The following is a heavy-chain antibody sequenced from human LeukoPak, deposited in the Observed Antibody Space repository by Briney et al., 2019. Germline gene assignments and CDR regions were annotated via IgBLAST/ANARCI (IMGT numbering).Heavy chain of an antibody. CDR2: INPNSGGT. Sequence: ASVKVSCKASGYTFTGYYMHWVRQAPGQGLEWMGWINPNSGGTNYAQKFQGRVTMTRDTSISTAYIELSRLRSDDTAVYYCARDGQQWLVLSWFDPWGQGTLVAVSS. CDR3: ARDGQQWLVLSWFDP. J-gene: IGHJ5*02. V-gene: IGHV1-2*02. CDR1: GYTFTGYY. D-gene: IGHD6-19*01.